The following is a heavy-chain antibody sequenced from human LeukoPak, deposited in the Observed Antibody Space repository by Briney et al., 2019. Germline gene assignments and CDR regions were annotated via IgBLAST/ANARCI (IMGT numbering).Heavy chain of an antibody. V-gene: IGHV3-23*01. CDR2: IVGSGGNT. CDR3: AKSVAASYYYMDV. CDR1: GFTFSNYG. Sequence: GGSLRLTCAVSGFTFSNYGMSWVRQAPGKGLEWVSAIVGSGGNTYNADSVKGRFTISRDNSKNTLYLQMNSLRSDDSAVYYCAKSVAASYYYMDVWGKGTTVTVSS. J-gene: IGHJ6*03. D-gene: IGHD4-23*01.